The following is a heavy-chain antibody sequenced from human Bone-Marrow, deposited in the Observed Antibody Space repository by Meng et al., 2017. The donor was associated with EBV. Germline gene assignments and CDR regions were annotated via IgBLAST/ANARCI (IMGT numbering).Heavy chain of an antibody. CDR3: ARDLTNDYFDY. V-gene: IGHV1-2*06. J-gene: IGHJ4*02. D-gene: IGHD3-3*01. CDR1: GYTFSGYY. CDR2: INPNSGGT. Sequence: QGEVVRSGAEVKKPGASVKVSCKASGYTFSGYYMHWVRQAPGQGLEWMGRINPNSGGTNYAQKFQGRVTMSRDTSISTAYMELSRLRSDDTALYYCARDLTNDYFDYWGQGTLVTVSS.